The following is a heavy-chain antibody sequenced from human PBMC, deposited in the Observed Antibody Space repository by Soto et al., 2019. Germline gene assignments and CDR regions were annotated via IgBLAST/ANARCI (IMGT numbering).Heavy chain of an antibody. CDR1: GYTFNSYA. V-gene: IGHV1-3*01. D-gene: IGHD2-2*01. CDR2: INAGNGNT. J-gene: IGHJ4*02. Sequence: ASVKVSCKASGYTFNSYAMHWVRQANEQRLEWMGWINAGNGNTKYSQKFQGRVTMIRNTSISTAYMELSSLRSEDTAVYYCARGLRDFGGYFVVVPAAMEAAYWGQGPLVTVSS. CDR3: ARGLRDFGGYFVVVPAAMEAAY.